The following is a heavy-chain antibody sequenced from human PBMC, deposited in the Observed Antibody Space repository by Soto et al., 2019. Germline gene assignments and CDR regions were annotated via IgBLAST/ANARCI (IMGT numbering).Heavy chain of an antibody. Sequence: PSETLSLTCSVSGVSINSGGYYWSWIRHHPGKGLEWIGYIYYTGHTFYNASLKSRVAMPLDTSKNQFSLKLSSVTAADTAVYYCARGSQLERDALDIWGQGTMVT. D-gene: IGHD1-1*01. J-gene: IGHJ3*02. CDR3: ARGSQLERDALDI. CDR2: IYYTGHT. CDR1: GVSINSGGYY. V-gene: IGHV4-31*03.